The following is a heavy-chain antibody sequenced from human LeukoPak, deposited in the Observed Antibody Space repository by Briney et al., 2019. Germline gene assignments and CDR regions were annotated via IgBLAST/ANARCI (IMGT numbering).Heavy chain of an antibody. D-gene: IGHD2-21*01. J-gene: IGHJ4*02. V-gene: IGHV3-21*01. CDR2: MSCSSSDI. CDR3: AKDIVGGGEDY. CDR1: GFTFCSYS. Sequence: PGGSLRLSCAASGFTFCSYSMNWVRQAPGKGLEGVSSMSCSSSDIYYADSVKGRFTISRDNAKNSLFLQMNRLRVEETAVYYCAKDIVGGGEDYWGKGNLVLVSS.